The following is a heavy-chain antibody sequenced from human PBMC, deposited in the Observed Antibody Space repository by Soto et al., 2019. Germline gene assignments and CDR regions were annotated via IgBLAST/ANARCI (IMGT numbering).Heavy chain of an antibody. Sequence: LRLSCAASGSTFSSYAMSWVRQAPGKGLEWVSAISGSGGSTYYADSVKGRFTISRDNSKNTLYLQMNSLRAEDTAVYYCAKQVVPAATAWFDPWGQGTLLTVSS. CDR1: GSTFSSYA. CDR3: AKQVVPAATAWFDP. J-gene: IGHJ5*02. V-gene: IGHV3-23*01. D-gene: IGHD2-2*01. CDR2: ISGSGGST.